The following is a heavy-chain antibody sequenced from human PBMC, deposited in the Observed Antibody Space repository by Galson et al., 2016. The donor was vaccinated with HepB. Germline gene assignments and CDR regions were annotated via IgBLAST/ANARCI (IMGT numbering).Heavy chain of an antibody. CDR3: SRSAYSGHYYAMGGY. D-gene: IGHD3-22*01. Sequence: SLRLSCAASGFTFSSYVIHWVRQAPGKGLEWVAVTSYDGSNSYYADSVKGRFTISRDNSKHTVFLQMKSLRVDDTAVYSWSRSAYSGHYYAMGGYWGQGTLVTVSS. CDR1: GFTFSSYV. CDR2: TSYDGSNS. J-gene: IGHJ4*02. V-gene: IGHV3-30*03.